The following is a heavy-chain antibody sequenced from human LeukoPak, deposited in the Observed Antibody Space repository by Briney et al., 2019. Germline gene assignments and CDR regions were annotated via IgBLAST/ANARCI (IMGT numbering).Heavy chain of an antibody. Sequence: GGSLRLSCAASGFTFSNYAMSWVRQAPGKGLEWVSVISGSSGTINYAAPVKGRFTISRDNSRNTLYLQMNSLRADDTAVYYCAKRLGDPRAFDYWGQGTLVTVSS. V-gene: IGHV3-23*01. CDR3: AKRLGDPRAFDY. D-gene: IGHD2-21*02. CDR2: ISGSSGTI. J-gene: IGHJ4*02. CDR1: GFTFSNYA.